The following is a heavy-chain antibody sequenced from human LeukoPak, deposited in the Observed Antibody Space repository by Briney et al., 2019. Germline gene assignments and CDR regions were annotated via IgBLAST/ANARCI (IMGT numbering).Heavy chain of an antibody. D-gene: IGHD3-22*01. Sequence: ASVTVSFKASGYTLTNYYMHWVRQAPGQGLEWMGVINSSGGSTSYAQKFQGRVTMTRDTSTSTVYMELSSLRSEDTAVYYCARGLDSSGYYAPWGQGTLVTVSS. CDR1: GYTLTNYY. CDR2: INSSGGST. J-gene: IGHJ5*02. CDR3: ARGLDSSGYYAP. V-gene: IGHV1-46*01.